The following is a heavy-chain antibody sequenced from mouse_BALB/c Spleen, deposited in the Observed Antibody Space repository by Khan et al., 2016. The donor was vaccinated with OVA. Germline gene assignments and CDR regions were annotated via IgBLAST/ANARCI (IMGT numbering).Heavy chain of an antibody. CDR1: GYSITSDYA. Sequence: EVQLQESGPGLVKPSQSRSLTCTVTGYSITSDYAWNWIRQFPGNKLEWMGYISYSGSTNYNPALKSRISITRDTSKNQFFLQLNSVNTEDTATYYCARDGSRYNYAMDYWCQGTSVTVSS. J-gene: IGHJ4*01. CDR3: ARDGSRYNYAMDY. D-gene: IGHD2-3*01. CDR2: ISYSGST. V-gene: IGHV3-2*02.